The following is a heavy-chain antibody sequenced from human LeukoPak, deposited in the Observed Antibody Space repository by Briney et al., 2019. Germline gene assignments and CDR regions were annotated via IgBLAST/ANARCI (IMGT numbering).Heavy chain of an antibody. CDR3: ARDGGSGCHDY. Sequence: GGSLRLSCAASGFTFSDHYMDWVRQAPGKGLEWVAVISYDGSNKYYADSVKGRFTISRDNSKNTLYLQMNSLRAEDTAVYYCARDGGSGCHDYWGQGTLVTVSS. CDR1: GFTFSDHY. J-gene: IGHJ4*02. CDR2: ISYDGSNK. D-gene: IGHD6-19*01. V-gene: IGHV3-30*03.